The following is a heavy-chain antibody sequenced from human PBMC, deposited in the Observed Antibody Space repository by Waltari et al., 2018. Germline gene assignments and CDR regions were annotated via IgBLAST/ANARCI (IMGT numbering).Heavy chain of an antibody. Sequence: QVQLVESGGGVVQPGRSLRLSCAASGFTFSSYAMHWARQAPGKGLEWVAVISYDGSNKYYADSVKGRFTISRDNSKNTLYLQMNSLRAEDTAVYYCAILEMATRFDYWGQGTLVTVSS. CDR2: ISYDGSNK. CDR1: GFTFSSYA. D-gene: IGHD2-15*01. CDR3: AILEMATRFDY. J-gene: IGHJ4*02. V-gene: IGHV3-30-3*01.